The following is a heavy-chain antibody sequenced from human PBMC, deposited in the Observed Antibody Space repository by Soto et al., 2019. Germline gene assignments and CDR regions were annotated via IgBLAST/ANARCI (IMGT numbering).Heavy chain of an antibody. CDR3: ARGPNRSGYDSSRRSGWYRGDY. CDR2: ISAYNGNT. J-gene: IGHJ4*02. Sequence: QVQLVQSGAEVKKPGASVKVSCKASGYTFTSYGISWVRQAPGQGLERMGWISAYNGNTNYAQKLQGRVTMTTDTATSTAYLELRSLRSDDTAVYYCARGPNRSGYDSSRRSGWYRGDYWGQGTLVTVSS. V-gene: IGHV1-18*01. D-gene: IGHD5-12*01. CDR1: GYTFTSYG.